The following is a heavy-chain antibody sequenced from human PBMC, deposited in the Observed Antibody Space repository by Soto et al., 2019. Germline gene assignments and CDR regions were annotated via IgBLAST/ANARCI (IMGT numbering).Heavy chain of an antibody. J-gene: IGHJ6*02. CDR2: ISGSGGST. CDR1: GFTFSSYA. D-gene: IGHD3-9*01. Sequence: GGSLRLSCAASGFTFSSYAMSWVRQAPGKGLEWVSAISGSGGSTYYADSVKGRFTISRDNSKNTLYLQMNSLRAEDTAVYYCAKERSVLRYFDWLPHPYYYYGMDVWGQGTTVTVSS. V-gene: IGHV3-23*01. CDR3: AKERSVLRYFDWLPHPYYYYGMDV.